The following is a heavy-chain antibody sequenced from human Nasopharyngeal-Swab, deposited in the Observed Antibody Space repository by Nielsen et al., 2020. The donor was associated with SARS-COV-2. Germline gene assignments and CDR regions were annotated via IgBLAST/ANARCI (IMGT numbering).Heavy chain of an antibody. Sequence: SVKVSCRASGGTFNSYAISWVRQAPGQGLEWVGRINPILGIADYAEKFEGRVSITADKSTTTAHMELGSLRPEDTALYYCARIHFVVGRGYFYGMDVWGHGTTVPVSS. J-gene: IGHJ6*02. D-gene: IGHD2-21*01. CDR1: GGTFNSYA. CDR2: INPILGIA. V-gene: IGHV1-69*04. CDR3: ARIHFVVGRGYFYGMDV.